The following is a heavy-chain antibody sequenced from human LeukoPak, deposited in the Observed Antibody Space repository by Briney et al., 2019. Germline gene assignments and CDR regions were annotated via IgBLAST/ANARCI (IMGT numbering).Heavy chain of an antibody. J-gene: IGHJ4*02. Sequence: PSETLSLTCSVSSGFISSYYWTWIRQSPGKGLEWIGYIYYTGSTSYNPSLQSRVTISVDTSKNQFSLRLNSVTAADTAVYYCARLDYDFWSGNHDYWGQGTLVTVSS. V-gene: IGHV4-59*01. CDR2: IYYTGST. D-gene: IGHD3-3*01. CDR3: ARLDYDFWSGNHDY. CDR1: SGFISSYY.